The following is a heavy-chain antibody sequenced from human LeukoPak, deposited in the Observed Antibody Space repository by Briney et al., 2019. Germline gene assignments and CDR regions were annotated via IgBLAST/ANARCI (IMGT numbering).Heavy chain of an antibody. V-gene: IGHV3-7*01. CDR2: IKQDGSEK. CDR1: GLTFSSYW. J-gene: IGHJ4*02. Sequence: GGSLRLSCAISGLTFSSYWMTWVRQAPGKGLELVANIKQDGSEKYYVDSVKGRFTISRDNAKNSLYLQMSNLRVEDTAVYYCARVGCTTTSCLANWGQGTLVTVSS. CDR3: ARVGCTTTSCLAN. D-gene: IGHD2-2*01.